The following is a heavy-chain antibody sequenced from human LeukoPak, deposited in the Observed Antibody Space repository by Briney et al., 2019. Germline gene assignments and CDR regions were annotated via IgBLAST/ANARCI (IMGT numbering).Heavy chain of an antibody. CDR3: ARDRDSSGYLSDAFDI. CDR1: GFTFSSYW. Sequence: GGSLRLPCAASGFTFSSYWMSWVRQAPGKGLEWVANIKQDGSEKYYVDSVKGRFTISRDNAKNSLYLQMNSLRAEDTAVYYCARDRDSSGYLSDAFDIWGQGTMVTVSS. CDR2: IKQDGSEK. D-gene: IGHD3-22*01. J-gene: IGHJ3*02. V-gene: IGHV3-7*01.